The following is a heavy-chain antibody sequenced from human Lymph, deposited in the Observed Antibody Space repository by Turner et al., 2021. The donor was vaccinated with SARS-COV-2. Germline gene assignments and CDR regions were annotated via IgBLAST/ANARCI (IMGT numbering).Heavy chain of an antibody. CDR2: ISGSGGST. V-gene: IGHV3-23*01. CDR1: GFTFSSYA. Sequence: VQLLESGGGLVQHGGSLRLAGAAAGFTFSSYAMSWVRQAPGKGLEWVSGISGSGGSTYYADSVKGRFNISRDNSKNTLYLQMNSLRAEDTAVYYCAKDPNWYVLSAVDYWGQGTLVTVSS. J-gene: IGHJ4*02. D-gene: IGHD1-1*01. CDR3: AKDPNWYVLSAVDY.